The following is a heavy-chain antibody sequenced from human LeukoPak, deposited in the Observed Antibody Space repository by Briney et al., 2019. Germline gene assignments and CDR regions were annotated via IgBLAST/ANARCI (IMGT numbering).Heavy chain of an antibody. CDR3: VRDRTLGVRDGFILA. CDR1: GFTFSAYN. V-gene: IGHV3-48*01. D-gene: IGHD5-24*01. CDR2: ISGSSSAI. Sequence: GGSLRLSCAASGFTFSAYNMIWVRQAPGKGLEWLSYISGSSSAIYYAGSVQGRFTISRDNAKNSLSLQMSSLRVEDTAVYYCVRDRTLGVRDGFILAWGQGTLVTVSS. J-gene: IGHJ5*02.